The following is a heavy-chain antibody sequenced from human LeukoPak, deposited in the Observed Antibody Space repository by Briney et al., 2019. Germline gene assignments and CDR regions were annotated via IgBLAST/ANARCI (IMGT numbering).Heavy chain of an antibody. J-gene: IGHJ4*02. D-gene: IGHD2-2*01. CDR3: ARDRDIVVVPAAMVDY. CDR2: ISSSSSYI. Sequence: PGGSLRLSCEASGLTFSSYSMNWVRQAPGKGLEWVSSISSSSSYIYYADSVKGRFTISRDNAKNSLYLQMNSLRAEDTAVYYCARDRDIVVVPAAMVDYWGQGTLVTVPS. CDR1: GLTFSSYS. V-gene: IGHV3-21*01.